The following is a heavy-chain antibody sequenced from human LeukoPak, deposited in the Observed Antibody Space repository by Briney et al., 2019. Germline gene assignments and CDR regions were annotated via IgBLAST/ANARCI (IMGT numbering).Heavy chain of an antibody. V-gene: IGHV3-21*01. CDR3: ARDTNYYDSSGYYAGSDFDY. CDR1: GFTFNTYS. J-gene: IGHJ4*02. D-gene: IGHD3-22*01. Sequence: PGGSLRLSCAASGFTFNTYSLNWVRQAPGKGLEWVSSISGSSGYTYYSDLVKGRFTISRDDARNSLYLQMNSLRAEDTAVYYCARDTNYYDSSGYYAGSDFDYWGQGTLVTVSS. CDR2: ISGSSGYT.